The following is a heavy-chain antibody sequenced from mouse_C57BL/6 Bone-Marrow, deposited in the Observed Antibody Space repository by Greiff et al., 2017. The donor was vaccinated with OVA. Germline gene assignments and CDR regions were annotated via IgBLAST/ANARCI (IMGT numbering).Heavy chain of an antibody. CDR2: IDPETGGT. CDR1: GYTFTDYE. V-gene: IGHV1-15*01. Sequence: QVQLQQSGAELVRPGASVTLSCKASGYTFTDYEMHWVKQTPVHGLEWIGAIDPETGGTAYNQKFKGKAILTADKSSSTAYMELRSLTSEDSAVYYCTREVDWYFDVWGTGTTVTVSS. J-gene: IGHJ1*03. CDR3: TREVDWYFDV. D-gene: IGHD1-1*01.